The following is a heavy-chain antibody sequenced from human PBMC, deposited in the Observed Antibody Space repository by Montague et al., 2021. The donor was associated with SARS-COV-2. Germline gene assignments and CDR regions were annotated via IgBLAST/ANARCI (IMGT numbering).Heavy chain of an antibody. V-gene: IGHV2-70*11. CDR3: ARRTYDILTGYDYGMDV. CDR1: GFSLSTSGLC. CDR2: IDWDDDK. Sequence: PELVKPTQTLTLTCTFSGFSLSTSGLCVSWIRQPPGKALEWLARIDWDDDKYYGTSLKTRLTISKDTSKNQVVLTMTNMDPVDTATYYCARRTYDILTGYDYGMDVWGQGTTVTVSS. D-gene: IGHD3-9*01. J-gene: IGHJ6*02.